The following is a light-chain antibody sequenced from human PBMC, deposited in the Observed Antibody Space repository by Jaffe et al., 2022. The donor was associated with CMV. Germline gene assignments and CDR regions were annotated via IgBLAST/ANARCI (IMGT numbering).Light chain of an antibody. J-gene: IGLJ3*02. V-gene: IGLV4-60*03. CDR2: LEGSGSY. CDR3: ETWDPNWV. Sequence: QPVLTQSSSASASLGSSVKLTCTLSSGHSSYIIAWHQQQPGKAPRYLMKLEGSGSYNKGSGVPDRFSGSSSGADRYLTISNLQSEDEADYYCETWDPNWVFGGGTKLTVL. CDR1: SGHSSYI.